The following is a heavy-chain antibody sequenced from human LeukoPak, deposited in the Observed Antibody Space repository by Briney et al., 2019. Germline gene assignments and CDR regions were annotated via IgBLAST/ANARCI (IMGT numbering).Heavy chain of an antibody. Sequence: PSETLSLTCNVSGDFFRSYWWGWVRQPSGKGLEWIGRIYSTGSTKSNPSLKSRLTMSMAASTNQFSLKLASVTAADTAIYFCARQGYTASYYFLDYWSQGTLVTVS. CDR3: ARQGYTASYYFLDY. D-gene: IGHD1-26*01. CDR1: GDFFRSYW. J-gene: IGHJ4*02. V-gene: IGHV4-4*07. CDR2: IYSTGST.